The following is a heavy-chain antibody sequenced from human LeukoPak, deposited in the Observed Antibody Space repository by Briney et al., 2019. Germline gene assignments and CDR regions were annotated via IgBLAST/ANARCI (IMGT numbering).Heavy chain of an antibody. D-gene: IGHD3-22*01. CDR3: AREHYYDSTAYLD. V-gene: IGHV4-4*08. Sequence: ASETLSLTCTVSGGSISSYYWSWIRQPPGKGLAWIGSIYHSGSSYYNPSLKSRVTISVDTSKNHFSLKLTSVTAADTAVYYCAREHYYDSTAYLDWGQGTLVSVSS. J-gene: IGHJ4*02. CDR2: IYHSGSS. CDR1: GGSISSYY.